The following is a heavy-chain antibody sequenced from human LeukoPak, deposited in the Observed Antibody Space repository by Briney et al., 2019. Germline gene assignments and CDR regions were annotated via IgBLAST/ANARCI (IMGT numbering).Heavy chain of an antibody. J-gene: IGHJ4*02. D-gene: IGHD3-16*01. V-gene: IGHV4-30-2*01. CDR2: IYHSGST. CDR3: ARAYYDYVWGRPVYYFDY. Sequence: PSQTLSLTCAVSGGSISSGGYSWSWIRQPPGKGLEWIGYIYHSGSTYYNPSLKSRVTISVDRSKNQFSLKLSSVTAADTAVYYCARAYYDYVWGRPVYYFDYWGQGTLVTVSS. CDR1: GGSISSGGYS.